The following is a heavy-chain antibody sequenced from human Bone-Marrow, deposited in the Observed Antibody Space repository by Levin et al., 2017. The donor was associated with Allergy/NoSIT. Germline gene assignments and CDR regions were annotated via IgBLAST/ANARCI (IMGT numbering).Heavy chain of an antibody. CDR1: GYTFTSYY. J-gene: IGHJ4*02. D-gene: IGHD3-10*01. CDR3: AREIATGSGSYLF. V-gene: IGHV1-46*01. Sequence: GSSVKVSCKASGYTFTSYYMHWVRQAPGQGLEWMGIINPSGDRTDYAQRFQGRLTMTRDTSTSTLYMELTSLGSDDTAVYYCAREIATGSGSYLFWGQGTLVSVSS. CDR2: INPSGDRT.